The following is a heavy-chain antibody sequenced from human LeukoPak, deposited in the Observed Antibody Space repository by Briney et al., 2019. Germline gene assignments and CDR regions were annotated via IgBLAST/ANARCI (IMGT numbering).Heavy chain of an antibody. Sequence: GGSLRLSCAASGFTFSSYWMHWVRQAPGKGLGGVSRINSDGSSTSYADSVKGRFTISRDNAKNTLYLQMNSLRAEDTAVYYCARDDWGMYYFDYWGQGTLVTVSS. D-gene: IGHD7-27*01. V-gene: IGHV3-74*01. CDR3: ARDDWGMYYFDY. CDR1: GFTFSSYW. CDR2: INSDGSST. J-gene: IGHJ4*02.